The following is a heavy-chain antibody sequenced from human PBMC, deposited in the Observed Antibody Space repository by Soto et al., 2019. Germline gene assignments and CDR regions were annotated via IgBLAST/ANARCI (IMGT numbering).Heavy chain of an antibody. CDR1: GFTFSSYA. V-gene: IGHV3-64*04. Sequence: GGSLRLSCSASGFTFSSYAMHWVRQAPGKGLEYVSAISSNGGSTYYADSVKGRFTISRDNSKNTLYLQMNSLRAEDTAVYYCARDQYYTYYYDSSGYHDAFDIWGQGTMVTVSS. J-gene: IGHJ3*02. CDR2: ISSNGGST. CDR3: ARDQYYTYYYDSSGYHDAFDI. D-gene: IGHD3-22*01.